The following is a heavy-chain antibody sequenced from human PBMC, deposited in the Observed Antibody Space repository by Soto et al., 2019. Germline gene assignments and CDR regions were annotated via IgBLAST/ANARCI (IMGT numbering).Heavy chain of an antibody. CDR3: AKDGGVYSYEL. V-gene: IGHV3-23*01. D-gene: IGHD5-18*01. J-gene: IGHJ4*02. Sequence: EVQLLESGGGLVQPGGSLRLSCAASGFTFINYAMHWVRRPPGKGLEWVSSISGRGTESYYADSVKGRFTISRDNSRNTLYLQMNSLRAEDTAIYYCAKDGGVYSYELWGQGTLVTVSS. CDR2: ISGRGTES. CDR1: GFTFINYA.